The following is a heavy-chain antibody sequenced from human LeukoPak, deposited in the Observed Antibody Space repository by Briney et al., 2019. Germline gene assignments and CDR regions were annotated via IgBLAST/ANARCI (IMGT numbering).Heavy chain of an antibody. CDR2: INHSGST. V-gene: IGHV4-34*01. Sequence: SETLSLTCAVYGGSFSGYYWSWIRQPPGKGLEWIGEINHSGSTNYNPSLKSRVTISVDTSKNQFSLKLSSVTAADTAVYYCARWHASQNSPRPFDYWGQGTLVTVSS. CDR3: ARWHASQNSPRPFDY. J-gene: IGHJ4*02. CDR1: GGSFSGYY. D-gene: IGHD1-7*01.